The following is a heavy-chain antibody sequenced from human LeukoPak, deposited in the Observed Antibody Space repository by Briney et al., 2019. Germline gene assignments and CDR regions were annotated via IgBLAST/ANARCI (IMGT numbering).Heavy chain of an antibody. D-gene: IGHD2-2*01. CDR3: AKVREAYCSSTSCLFNAFDI. Sequence: GGSLRLSCAASGFTVSSNYMSWVRQAPGKGLEWVSVIYSGGSTYYADSVKGRFTISRDNSKNTLYLQMNSLRAEDTAVYYCAKVREAYCSSTSCLFNAFDIWGQGTMVTVSS. CDR2: IYSGGST. CDR1: GFTVSSNY. V-gene: IGHV3-53*01. J-gene: IGHJ3*02.